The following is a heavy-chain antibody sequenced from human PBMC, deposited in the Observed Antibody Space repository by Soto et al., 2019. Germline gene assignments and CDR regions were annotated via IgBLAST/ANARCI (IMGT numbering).Heavy chain of an antibody. CDR3: AKDLVGVWIPAYFDH. J-gene: IGHJ4*02. V-gene: IGHV3-30*18. CDR1: GVTFMSYG. CDR2: ISYDGTSK. D-gene: IGHD2-8*02. Sequence: QVQLVESGGGVVQPGRSLRLSCAASGVTFMSYGMHWFRQAPGKGLECVAVISYDGTSKDFAESVKGLFTISRDNSKNTLFLEMNSLRAEYTAVYYCAKDLVGVWIPAYFDHWGQGHLVTVSS.